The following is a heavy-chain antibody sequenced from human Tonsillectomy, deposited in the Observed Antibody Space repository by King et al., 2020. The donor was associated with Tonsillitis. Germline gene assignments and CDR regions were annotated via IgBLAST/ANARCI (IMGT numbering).Heavy chain of an antibody. Sequence: VQLVETGGGLIQPGGSLRLSCAASGFTVSSNYMSWVRQAPGKGLEWVSVIYSGGSTYYADSVKGRFTISRDNSKNTRYLQMNSLRAEDTAASYCARDPSYCSSTSCQHYWGQGTLVTVSS. J-gene: IGHJ4*02. CDR2: IYSGGST. V-gene: IGHV3-53*02. CDR3: ARDPSYCSSTSCQHY. CDR1: GFTVSSNY. D-gene: IGHD2-2*01.